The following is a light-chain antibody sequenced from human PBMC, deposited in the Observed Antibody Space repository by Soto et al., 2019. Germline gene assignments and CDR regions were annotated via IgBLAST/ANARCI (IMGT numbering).Light chain of an antibody. V-gene: IGLV2-14*01. Sequence: QSVLTQPASVSGSPGQSITISCTGTSSDVGGYNYVSWYQQHPGKAPKLMIYEVSNRPSGVSNRFSGSKSGNTASLTISGLQAEDEADYYCSSYTSSSPDVFGTGTQLTVL. CDR3: SSYTSSSPDV. J-gene: IGLJ7*01. CDR2: EVS. CDR1: SSDVGGYNY.